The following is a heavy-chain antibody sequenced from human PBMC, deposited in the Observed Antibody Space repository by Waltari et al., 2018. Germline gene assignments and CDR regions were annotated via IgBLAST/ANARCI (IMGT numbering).Heavy chain of an antibody. Sequence: QVQLVQSGAEVKKPGSSVKVSCKASGGTFSSYAISWVRQAPGQGLEWMGGIIPIFGTANYAQKFQGRVTITADESTSTAYMELSSLRSEDTAVYYCARDKEMATMSAYYYYGMDVWGQGTTVTVSS. V-gene: IGHV1-69*01. D-gene: IGHD5-12*01. CDR3: ARDKEMATMSAYYYYGMDV. CDR2: IIPIFGTA. J-gene: IGHJ6*02. CDR1: GGTFSSYA.